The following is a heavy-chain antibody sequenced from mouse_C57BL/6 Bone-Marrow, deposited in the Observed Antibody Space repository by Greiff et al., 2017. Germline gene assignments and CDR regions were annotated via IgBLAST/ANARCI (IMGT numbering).Heavy chain of an antibody. D-gene: IGHD4-1*01. Sequence: QVQLQQPGAELVKPGASVKMSCKASGYTFTSYWITWVKQRPGQGLEWIGDIYPTSGRTNYNEKFKSKAILTVDTSSNTAYMQLRSLTSEDSAVFYCARSGPLGRSFDYWGQCTTLTVSS. CDR2: IYPTSGRT. J-gene: IGHJ2*01. CDR1: GYTFTSYW. CDR3: ARSGPLGRSFDY. V-gene: IGHV1-55*01.